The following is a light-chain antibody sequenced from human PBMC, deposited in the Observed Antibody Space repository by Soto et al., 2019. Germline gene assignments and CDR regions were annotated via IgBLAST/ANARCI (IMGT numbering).Light chain of an antibody. Sequence: QSALTQPASVSGSPGQSITSSCTGTSSDFGGYNFVSWYQLHPGKAPKLIIYEVSDRPSGVSSRFSGSKSGNTASLTISGLQAEDEADYFCCTNTSSSTYVFGTGTKV. V-gene: IGLV2-14*01. CDR3: CTNTSSSTYV. CDR1: SSDFGGYNF. J-gene: IGLJ1*01. CDR2: EVS.